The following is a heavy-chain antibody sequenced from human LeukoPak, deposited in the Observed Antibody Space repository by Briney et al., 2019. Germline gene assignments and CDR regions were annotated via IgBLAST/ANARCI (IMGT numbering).Heavy chain of an antibody. CDR2: IYYSGST. D-gene: IGHD6-19*01. CDR1: GGSISSYY. J-gene: IGHJ4*02. V-gene: IGHV4-59*01. CDR3: ARGAISSGWYFDY. Sequence: PSETLSLTCTVSGGSISSYYWSWIRQPPGKGLEWIGYIYYSGSTNYNPSLKSRVTISVDTSKNQFSLKLSSVTAADTAVYYCARGAISSGWYFDYWGQGTLVTVS.